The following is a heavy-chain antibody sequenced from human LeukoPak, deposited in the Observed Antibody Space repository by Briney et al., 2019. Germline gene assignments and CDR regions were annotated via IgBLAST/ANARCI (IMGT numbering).Heavy chain of an antibody. CDR1: GFTFSSYA. J-gene: IGHJ4*02. D-gene: IGHD2-15*01. V-gene: IGHV4-59*01. CDR2: IYYSGST. Sequence: PGGSLRLSCAASGFTFSSYAMHWVRQAPGKGLEWIGYIYYSGSTNYNPSLKSRVTISVHTSKNQFSLKLSSVTAADTAVYYCARAVFSYCSGGSCPYFDYWGQGTLVTVSS. CDR3: ARAVFSYCSGGSCPYFDY.